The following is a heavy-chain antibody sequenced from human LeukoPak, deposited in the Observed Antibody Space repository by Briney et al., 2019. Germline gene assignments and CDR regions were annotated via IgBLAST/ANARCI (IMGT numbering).Heavy chain of an antibody. J-gene: IGHJ4*02. V-gene: IGHV3-73*01. CDR3: LYGGNFFDD. Sequence: GGDLRLAYKSLGFTLRGSALHWVRQAYGEGLERVGRIRSKTNNYATAYGGSVKGRFTISRDDSKNTAYLQMNSLKIEDTAVYYCLYGGNFFDDWGQGTLVTVSS. D-gene: IGHD4/OR15-4a*01. CDR1: GFTLRGSA. CDR2: IRSKTNNYAT.